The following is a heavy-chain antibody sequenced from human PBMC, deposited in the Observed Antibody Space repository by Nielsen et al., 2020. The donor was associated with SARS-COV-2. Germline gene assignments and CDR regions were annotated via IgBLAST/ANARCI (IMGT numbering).Heavy chain of an antibody. CDR2: IYYSGST. V-gene: IGHV4-59*01. D-gene: IGHD6-19*01. Sequence: SETLSLTCTVSDDSISSYYWSWIRQPPGKGLEWIGAIYYSGSTNYNPALKSRLTISVDRSKNRFSLILNSVTAADTAVYYCARVSNTGWIFDYWGQGALVTVSS. J-gene: IGHJ4*02. CDR1: DDSISSYY. CDR3: ARVSNTGWIFDY.